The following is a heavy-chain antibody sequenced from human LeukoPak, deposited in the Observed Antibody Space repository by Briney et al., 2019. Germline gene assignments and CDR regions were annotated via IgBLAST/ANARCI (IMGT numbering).Heavy chain of an antibody. Sequence: RGSLRPSCAASGFTFSSYAMSWVRQAPGKGLEWVSAISGSGGSTYYADSVKGRFTISRDNSKNTLYLQMNSLRAEDTAVYYCAKDKRFVVVPANDYWGQGTLVTVSS. CDR1: GFTFSSYA. D-gene: IGHD2-2*01. J-gene: IGHJ4*02. V-gene: IGHV3-23*01. CDR3: AKDKRFVVVPANDY. CDR2: ISGSGGST.